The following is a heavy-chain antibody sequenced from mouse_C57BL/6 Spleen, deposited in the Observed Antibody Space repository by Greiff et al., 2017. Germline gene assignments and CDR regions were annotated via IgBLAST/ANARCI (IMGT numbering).Heavy chain of an antibody. V-gene: IGHV5-6*01. CDR3: AQTLITTVVAPNWYFDV. Sequence: VQLKESGGDLVKPGGSLKLSCAASGFTFSSYGMSWVRQTPDKRLEWVATISSGGSYTYYPDSVKGRFTISRDNAKNTLYLQMSSLKSEDTAMYYCAQTLITTVVAPNWYFDVWGTGTTVTVSS. J-gene: IGHJ1*03. CDR1: GFTFSSYG. CDR2: ISSGGSYT. D-gene: IGHD1-1*01.